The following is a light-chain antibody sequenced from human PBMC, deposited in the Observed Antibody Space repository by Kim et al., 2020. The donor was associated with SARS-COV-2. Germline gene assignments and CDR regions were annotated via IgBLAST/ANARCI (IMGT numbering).Light chain of an antibody. CDR1: QSVRSNF. J-gene: IGKJ2*01. V-gene: IGKV3-20*01. CDR2: AAS. CDR3: QQYGSAPVT. Sequence: IVLTQSPGTLSLSPGERATLSCRASQSVRSNFLAWYQHKPGQAPRLLISAASNRATGIPDRFSGSGSGTDFTLTITRLEPEDLALYYCQQYGSAPVTFGQGTKLEI.